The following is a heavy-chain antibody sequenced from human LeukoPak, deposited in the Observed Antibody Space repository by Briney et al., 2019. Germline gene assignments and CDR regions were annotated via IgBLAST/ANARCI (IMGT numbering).Heavy chain of an antibody. CDR1: GYTFTSYG. D-gene: IGHD2/OR15-2a*01. CDR2: ISGSNGNT. V-gene: IGHV1-18*01. J-gene: IGHJ4*02. CDR3: ARHPLSYNSNCHDYFDY. Sequence: GASVKVSCTASGYTFTSYGVSWARQAPGQGLEWMGWISGSNGNTNNAQKVQGRVTMTTDTSTSTAYMELRSLRSDDTAVYYCARHPLSYNSNCHDYFDYWGQGTLLTVSS.